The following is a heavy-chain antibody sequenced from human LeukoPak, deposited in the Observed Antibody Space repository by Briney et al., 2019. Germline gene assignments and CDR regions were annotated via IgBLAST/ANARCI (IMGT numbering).Heavy chain of an antibody. CDR2: IIPILGIA. D-gene: IGHD2-15*01. CDR3: AREGCSGGSCPFDY. V-gene: IGHV1-69*04. J-gene: IGHJ4*02. Sequence: SVTVSCKASGGTFSIYAISWVRQAPGQGLEWMGRIIPILGIANYAQKFQGRVTITADKSTSTAYMELSSLRSGDTAVYYCAREGCSGGSCPFDYWGQGTLVTVSS. CDR1: GGTFSIYA.